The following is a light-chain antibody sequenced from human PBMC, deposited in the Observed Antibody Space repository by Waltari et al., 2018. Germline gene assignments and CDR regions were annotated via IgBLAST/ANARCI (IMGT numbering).Light chain of an antibody. CDR1: SSDVGGSTH. CDR2: EVS. V-gene: IGLV2-8*01. J-gene: IGLJ1*01. Sequence: SALTQAPSASGSPGQSVTLSCTGTSSDVGGSTHVPWYQQHPGKAPKLMIDEVSKRPSGVPDRFSGSKSGNTASLTVSGLQTEDEADYYCISYAGSNNYVFGTGTKVTVL. CDR3: ISYAGSNNYV.